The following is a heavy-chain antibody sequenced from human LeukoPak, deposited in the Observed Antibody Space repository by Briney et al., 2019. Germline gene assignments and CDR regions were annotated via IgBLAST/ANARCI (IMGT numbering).Heavy chain of an antibody. J-gene: IGHJ4*02. CDR1: GFTFSNNW. D-gene: IGHD3-22*01. V-gene: IGHV3-74*01. CDR2: VNPDGRRT. CDR3: TTLGYHLDS. Sequence: GGSLRLSCAASGFTFSNNWMHWVRQAPGKGLVWVSRVNPDGRRTDYAGSVKGRFTISRDNAKNSLYLQMNSLRAEDTALYYCTTLGYHLDSWGQGTLVTVSS.